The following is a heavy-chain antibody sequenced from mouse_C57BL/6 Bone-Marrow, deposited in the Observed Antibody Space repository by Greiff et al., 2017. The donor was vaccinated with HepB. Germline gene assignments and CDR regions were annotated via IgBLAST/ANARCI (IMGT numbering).Heavy chain of an antibody. Sequence: EVKVVESGGGLVKPGGSLKLSCAASGFTFSSYAMSWVRQTPEKRLEWVATISDGGSYTYYPDNVKGRFTISRDNAKNNLYLQMSHLKSEDTAMYYCARANLITTVVTFYYFDYWGQGTTLTVSS. D-gene: IGHD1-1*01. CDR3: ARANLITTVVTFYYFDY. J-gene: IGHJ2*01. CDR1: GFTFSSYA. V-gene: IGHV5-4*03. CDR2: ISDGGSYT.